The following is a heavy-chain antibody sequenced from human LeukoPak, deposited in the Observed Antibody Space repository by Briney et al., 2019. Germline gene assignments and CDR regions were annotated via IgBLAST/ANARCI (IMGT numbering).Heavy chain of an antibody. CDR3: AKCLGGGWSFDY. CDR1: GLTFSSYG. Sequence: GGSLRLSCAASGLTFSSYGMGWVRQAPVKGLEWVSAISGSGGSTYYADSVKGRFTISRDNSKNTLYLQMNSLRAEDTAVYYCAKCLGGGWSFDYWGQGTLVTVSS. J-gene: IGHJ4*02. V-gene: IGHV3-23*01. CDR2: ISGSGGST. D-gene: IGHD3-16*01.